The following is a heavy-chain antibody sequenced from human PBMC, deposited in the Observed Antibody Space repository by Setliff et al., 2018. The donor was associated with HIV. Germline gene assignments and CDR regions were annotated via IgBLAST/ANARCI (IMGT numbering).Heavy chain of an antibody. J-gene: IGHJ4*02. CDR3: ARAPGTFLGELSLYYPFDY. Sequence: GASVKVSCKASGYTFTGYYMHWVRQAPGQGLEWMGRINPNSGGTNYAQKFQGRVTMTRDTSISTAYMELSRLRSDDTAVYYCARAPGTFLGELSLYYPFDYWGQGTLVTVSS. CDR2: INPNSGGT. V-gene: IGHV1-2*06. D-gene: IGHD3-16*02. CDR1: GYTFTGYY.